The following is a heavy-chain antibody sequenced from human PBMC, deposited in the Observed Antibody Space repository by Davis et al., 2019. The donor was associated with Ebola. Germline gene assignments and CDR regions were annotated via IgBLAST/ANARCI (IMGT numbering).Heavy chain of an antibody. V-gene: IGHV4-59*01. D-gene: IGHD5-18*01. CDR2: IYYSGST. CDR3: ARVQRRCFDY. J-gene: IGHJ4*02. Sequence: PGGSLRLSCTVSGGSISSYYWSWIRQPPGKGLEWIGYIYYSGSTNYNPSLKSRVTISVDTSKNQFSLKLSSVTAADTAVYYCARVQRRCFDYWGQGTLVTVSS. CDR1: GGSISSYY.